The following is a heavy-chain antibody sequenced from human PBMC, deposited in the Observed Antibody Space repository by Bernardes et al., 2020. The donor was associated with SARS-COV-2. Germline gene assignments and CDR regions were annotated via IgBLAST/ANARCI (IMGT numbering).Heavy chain of an antibody. J-gene: IGHJ6*02. V-gene: IGHV4-61*02. CDR3: ARGSVIAIYYYYGMDV. CDR1: GGSISSGSYY. D-gene: IGHD2-21*01. CDR2: IYTSGST. Sequence: SETLSLTCTVSGGSISSGSYYWSWIRQPAGKGLEWIGRIYTSGSTNYNPSLKSRVTISVDTSKNQFSLKLSSVTAADTAVYYCARGSVIAIYYYYGMDVWGQGTTVTVSS.